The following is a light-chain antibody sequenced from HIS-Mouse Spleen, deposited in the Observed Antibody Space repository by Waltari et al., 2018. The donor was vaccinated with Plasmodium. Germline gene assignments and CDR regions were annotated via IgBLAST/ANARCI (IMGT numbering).Light chain of an antibody. V-gene: IGLV4-69*01. CDR2: RNSDGSH. CDR1: SGHSSYA. CDR3: QTWGTGMGV. Sequence: QLVLTQSPSASASLGASVKLTCTLSSGHSSYAIAWHQQQPEQGPRYLMKRNSDGSHSKGDGIPDRFSGSSSGAERYLTISSLQSEDEADYYCQTWGTGMGVFGGGTKLTVL. J-gene: IGLJ2*01.